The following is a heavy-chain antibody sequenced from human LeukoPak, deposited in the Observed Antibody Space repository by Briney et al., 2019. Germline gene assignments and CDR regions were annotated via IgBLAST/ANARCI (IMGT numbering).Heavy chain of an antibody. Sequence: PSETLSLTCTVSGGSISSSSYYWGWIRQPPGKGLEWIGEINHSGSTNYNPSLKSRVTISVDTSKNQFSLKLSSVTAADTAVYYCARGRTIFGVVIIYGGVNFDYWGQGTLVTVSS. J-gene: IGHJ4*02. V-gene: IGHV4-39*07. D-gene: IGHD3-3*01. CDR3: ARGRTIFGVVIIYGGVNFDY. CDR2: INHSGST. CDR1: GGSISSSSYY.